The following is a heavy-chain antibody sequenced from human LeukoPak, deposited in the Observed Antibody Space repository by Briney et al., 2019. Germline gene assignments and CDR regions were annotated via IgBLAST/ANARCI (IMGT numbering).Heavy chain of an antibody. CDR1: GFTFSSYG. CDR3: ARGRLLGVTVFDI. D-gene: IGHD2-21*02. Sequence: PGRSLRLSCAASGFTFSSYGMHWVRQAPGKGLEWVAVIWYDGSNKYYADSVKGRFTISRDNSKNTLYLQMNSMRAEDTAVYYCARGRLLGVTVFDIWGQGTMVTVSS. CDR2: IWYDGSNK. J-gene: IGHJ3*02. V-gene: IGHV3-33*01.